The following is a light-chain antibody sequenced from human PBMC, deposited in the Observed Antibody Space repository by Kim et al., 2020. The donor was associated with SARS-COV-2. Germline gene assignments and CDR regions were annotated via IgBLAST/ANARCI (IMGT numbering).Light chain of an antibody. CDR3: QKYNSAPLD. CDR2: AAS. J-gene: IGKJ5*01. CDR1: QGISNY. Sequence: YVGDRVTSTCRASQGISNYLAWYQQKPGKVPKLLIYAASTLQSGVPSRFSGSGSGTDFTLTISSLQPEDVATYYCQKYNSAPLDFGQGTRLEIK. V-gene: IGKV1-27*01.